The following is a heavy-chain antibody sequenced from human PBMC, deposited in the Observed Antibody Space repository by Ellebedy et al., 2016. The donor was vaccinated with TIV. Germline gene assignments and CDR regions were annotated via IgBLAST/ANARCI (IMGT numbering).Heavy chain of an antibody. D-gene: IGHD4-11*01. Sequence: GESLKISXADSGFTFSGSAVHWVRQASGKGLEWVGRIRSKTNNYATEYGESVKGRFTISRDDSKNTAYLQMNSLKTEDTAVYYCASPIYSKAWPAGDYWGQGTLVTVSS. CDR1: GFTFSGSA. CDR3: ASPIYSKAWPAGDY. V-gene: IGHV3-73*01. CDR2: IRSKTNNYAT. J-gene: IGHJ4*02.